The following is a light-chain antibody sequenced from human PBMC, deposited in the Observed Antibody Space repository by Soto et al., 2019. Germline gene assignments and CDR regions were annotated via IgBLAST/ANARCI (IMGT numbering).Light chain of an antibody. CDR2: GAS. V-gene: IGKV1-39*01. Sequence: DIQMTQSPSSLSASLGDRVTITCRASQSISTYLNWYQQKPGKAPKLLIYGASDLQSGVPSRFSGSGSGTDFTLSISSLQPEDFASYYCQQTYSSLWTFGQGTKVEIK. CDR3: QQTYSSLWT. CDR1: QSISTY. J-gene: IGKJ1*01.